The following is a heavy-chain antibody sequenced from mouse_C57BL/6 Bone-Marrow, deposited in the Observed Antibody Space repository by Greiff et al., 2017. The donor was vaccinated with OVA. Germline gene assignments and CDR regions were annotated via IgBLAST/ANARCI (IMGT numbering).Heavy chain of an antibody. CDR2: ISDGGSYT. CDR3: ARDTEPFDY. CDR1: GFTFSSYA. J-gene: IGHJ2*01. Sequence: EVKLVESGGGLVKPGGSLKLSCAASGFTFSSYAMSWVRQTPEKRLEWVATISDGGSYTYYPDNVKGRFTISRDNAKNNLYLQMSHLKSEDTAMYYCARDTEPFDYWGQGTTLTVSS. V-gene: IGHV5-4*01.